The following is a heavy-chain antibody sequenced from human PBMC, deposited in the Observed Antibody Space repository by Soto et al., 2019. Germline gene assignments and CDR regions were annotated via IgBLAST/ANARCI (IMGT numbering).Heavy chain of an antibody. J-gene: IGHJ2*01. CDR3: AKFAGEQGEPSNWYFDL. V-gene: IGHV3-23*01. D-gene: IGHD7-27*01. CDR1: GFTFSSYA. CDR2: ISGSGGST. Sequence: GGSLRLSCAASGFTFSSYAMSWVRQAPGKGLEWVSAISGSGGSTYYADSVKGRFTISRDNSKNTLYLQMNSLRAEDTAVYYCAKFAGEQGEPSNWYFDLWGRGTLVTVSS.